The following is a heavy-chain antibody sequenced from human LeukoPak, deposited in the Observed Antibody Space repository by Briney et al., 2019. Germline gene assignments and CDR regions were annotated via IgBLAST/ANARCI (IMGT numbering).Heavy chain of an antibody. D-gene: IGHD6-19*01. Sequence: SETLSLTCTVSGGSISSSSYYWGWIRQPPGKGLEWIGSIYHSGSTYYNPSLKSRVTISVDTSKNQFSLKLSSVTAADTAVYYCARRLTYSSGWYHWFDPWGQGTLVTVSS. J-gene: IGHJ5*02. CDR3: ARRLTYSSGWYHWFDP. V-gene: IGHV4-39*07. CDR2: IYHSGST. CDR1: GGSISSSSYY.